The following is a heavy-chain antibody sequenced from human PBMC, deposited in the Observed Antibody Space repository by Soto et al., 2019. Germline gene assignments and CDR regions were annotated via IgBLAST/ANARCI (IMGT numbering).Heavy chain of an antibody. D-gene: IGHD6-19*01. CDR1: GFTFSSYA. Sequence: EVQLLESGGGLVQPGGSQRLSCAASGFTFSSYAMSWVRQGPGKGLEWVTLFSGSGGVTDYADSVKGRFTVSRDNSKNTMYLELNSLTAGDTAIYYCAKIHSGSSEDAFDVWGQGTVVTVSS. CDR2: FSGSGGVT. J-gene: IGHJ3*01. V-gene: IGHV3-23*01. CDR3: AKIHSGSSEDAFDV.